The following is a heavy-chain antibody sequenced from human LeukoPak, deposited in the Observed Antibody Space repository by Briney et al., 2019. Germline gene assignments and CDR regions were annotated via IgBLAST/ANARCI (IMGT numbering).Heavy chain of an antibody. CDR2: IIPIFGTA. V-gene: IGHV1-69*01. CDR3: ARSPPDFWSGYADY. D-gene: IGHD3-3*01. Sequence: SVKVSCKASGGTFSSYAISWVRQAPGQGLEWMGGIIPIFGTANYAQKFQGRVTITADESTSTAYMELGSLRSEDTAVYYCARSPPDFWSGYADYWGQGTLVTVSS. CDR1: GGTFSSYA. J-gene: IGHJ4*02.